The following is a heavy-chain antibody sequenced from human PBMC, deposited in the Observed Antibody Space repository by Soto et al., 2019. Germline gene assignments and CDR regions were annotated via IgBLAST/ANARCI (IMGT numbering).Heavy chain of an antibody. CDR1: GYTFTTYD. CDR3: ARGVDAGVDV. J-gene: IGHJ6*02. Sequence: QVQLVQSGAEVTKPGASVKVSCRASGYTFTTYDINWVRQATGQGLEWMGWMSPNSGATGYAQKFQGRVTMTRDTSISTAYMELSNLRSEDTASYSCARGVDAGVDVWGQGTTVTVSS. D-gene: IGHD2-15*01. V-gene: IGHV1-8*01. CDR2: MSPNSGAT.